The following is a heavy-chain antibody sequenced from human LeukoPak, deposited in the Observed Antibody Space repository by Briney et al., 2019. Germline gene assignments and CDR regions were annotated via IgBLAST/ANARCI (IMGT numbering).Heavy chain of an antibody. CDR3: ARGPTRRITMISFYMDV. V-gene: IGHV4-34*01. Sequence: SETLSLTCAVYGGSFGGYYWSWLRQPPGKGLEWIGEINHSGSTNYNPSLKSRVTISVDTSKNQFSLKLSSVTAADTAVYYCARGPTRRITMISFYMDVWGKGTTVTVSS. D-gene: IGHD3-22*01. CDR1: GGSFGGYY. CDR2: INHSGST. J-gene: IGHJ6*03.